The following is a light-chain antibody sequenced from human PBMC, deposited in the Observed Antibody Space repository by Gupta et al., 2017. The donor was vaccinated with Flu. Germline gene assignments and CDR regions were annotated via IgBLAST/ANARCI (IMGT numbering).Light chain of an antibody. CDR3: QQYNTYPWT. J-gene: IGKJ1*01. CDR1: QSISNW. CDR2: KAS. Sequence: DNQMTQPPSTLSASVGDRVTITCRASQSISNWLAWYQQKPGKAPKLLIYKASSLESGVPSRFSGSASGTEFTLTISSLQPDDFATYYCQQYNTYPWTFGQGTKVEIK. V-gene: IGKV1-5*03.